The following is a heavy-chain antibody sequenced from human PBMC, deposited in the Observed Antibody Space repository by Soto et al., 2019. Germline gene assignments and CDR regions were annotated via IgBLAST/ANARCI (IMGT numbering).Heavy chain of an antibody. CDR3: ASLTTVTNGSWTDP. Sequence: QVQLQESGPGLVKPSQTLSLTCPVSGGSISSGGYSWSWFRQHPGPGLEWIGYIYYSGSTYYIPSIKSRVTISVDTAKNQFSHKLSSLAAADTAVYYCASLTTVTNGSWTDPWGQGTLVTASS. V-gene: IGHV4-31*03. CDR1: GGSISSGGYS. J-gene: IGHJ5*02. D-gene: IGHD4-17*01. CDR2: IYYSGST.